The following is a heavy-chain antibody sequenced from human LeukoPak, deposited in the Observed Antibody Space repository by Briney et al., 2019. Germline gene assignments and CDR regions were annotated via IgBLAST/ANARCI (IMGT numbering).Heavy chain of an antibody. CDR1: GFTVSSNY. D-gene: IGHD2-15*01. J-gene: IGHJ4*02. Sequence: PGGSLRLSCAASGFTVSSNYMSWVRQAPGKGLEWVSVIYSGGSTYYADSVKGRFTISRDNSKNTLYLQMNSLRAEDTAVYYCARDFRLLYFDYWGQGTLVTVSS. V-gene: IGHV3-66*01. CDR3: ARDFRLLYFDY. CDR2: IYSGGST.